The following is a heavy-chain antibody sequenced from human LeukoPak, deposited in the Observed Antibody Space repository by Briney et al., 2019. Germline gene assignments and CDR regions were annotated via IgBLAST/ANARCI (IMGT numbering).Heavy chain of an antibody. Sequence: GGSLRLSCAASGFTFSSYDMHWVRQATGKGLEWVSAIGTAGDTYYPGSVKGRFTISRENAKNSLYLQMNSLRAGDTAVYYCARALYSSGWYYFDCWGQGTLVTVSS. CDR1: GFTFSSYD. CDR3: ARALYSSGWYYFDC. CDR2: IGTAGDT. D-gene: IGHD6-19*01. V-gene: IGHV3-13*01. J-gene: IGHJ4*02.